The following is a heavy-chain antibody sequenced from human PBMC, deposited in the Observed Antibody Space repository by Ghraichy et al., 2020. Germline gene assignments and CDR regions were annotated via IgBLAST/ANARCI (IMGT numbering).Heavy chain of an antibody. V-gene: IGHV3-21*01. CDR1: GFTFSSYS. J-gene: IGHJ3*02. CDR3: SRDLVPYYGSGRGAFDI. D-gene: IGHD3-10*01. Sequence: GGSLRLSCAASGFTFSSYSMNWVRQAPGKGLEWVSSISSSSSYIYYADSVKGRFTISRDNAKNSLYLQMKSLRAEDTAVYYCSRDLVPYYGSGRGAFDIWGQGTMVTVSS. CDR2: ISSSSSYI.